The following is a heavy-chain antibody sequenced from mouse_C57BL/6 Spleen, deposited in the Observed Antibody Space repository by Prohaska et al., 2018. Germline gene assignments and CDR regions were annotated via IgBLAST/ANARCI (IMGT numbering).Heavy chain of an antibody. CDR3: TRGGYYGNLY. J-gene: IGHJ2*01. CDR1: GYTFTDYE. Sequence: QVQLQQSGAELVRPGASVTLSCKASGYTFTDYEMHWVKQTPVHGLEWIGAIDPETGGTAYNQKFKGKAILTADKSSSTAYMELRSLTSEDSAVYYCTRGGYYGNLYWGQGTTLTVSS. CDR2: IDPETGGT. D-gene: IGHD2-1*01. V-gene: IGHV1-15*01.